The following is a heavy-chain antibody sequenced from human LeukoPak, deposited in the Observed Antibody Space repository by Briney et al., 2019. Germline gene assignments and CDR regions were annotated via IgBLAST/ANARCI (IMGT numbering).Heavy chain of an antibody. CDR3: ARHEGLARPFDY. CDR2: IYYSGIT. J-gene: IGHJ4*02. V-gene: IGHV4-39*01. D-gene: IGHD6-19*01. CDR1: GGSIISNHF. Sequence: SETLSLTCTVSGGSIISNHFWGWIRQPPGKGLEWIGSIYYSGITYYNTSLKSRVTISVETSKNQFSLRLSSVTAADTAVYFCARHEGLARPFDYWGQGTLVPVSS.